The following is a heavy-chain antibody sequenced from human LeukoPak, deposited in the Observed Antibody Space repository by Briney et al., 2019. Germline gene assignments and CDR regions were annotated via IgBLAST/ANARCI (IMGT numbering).Heavy chain of an antibody. CDR3: ARDEKSLYYYGMDV. J-gene: IGHJ6*02. CDR1: GYIFTSYG. Sequence: ASVKVSCKASGYIFTSYGISWVRQAPGQGLEWMGWISAYNGNTNYAQKLQGRVTMTTDTSTSTAYMELRSLRSDDTAVYYCARDEKSLYYYGMDVWGQGTTVTVSS. CDR2: ISAYNGNT. V-gene: IGHV1-18*01.